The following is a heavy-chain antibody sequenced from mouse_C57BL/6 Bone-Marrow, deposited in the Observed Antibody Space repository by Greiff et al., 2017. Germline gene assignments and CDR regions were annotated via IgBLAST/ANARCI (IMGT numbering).Heavy chain of an antibody. D-gene: IGHD1-1*01. V-gene: IGHV1-55*01. CDR3: ACIYYCYFDY. Sequence: VQLQQPGAELVKPGASVKMSCKASGYTFTSYWITWVKQRPGQGLEWMGDISPGSGSTNNNEKFKSKATLTVDTSSRTAYMQLSSLTTEDSAVYYCACIYYCYFDYWVQGTTLTVSS. J-gene: IGHJ2*01. CDR1: GYTFTSYW. CDR2: ISPGSGST.